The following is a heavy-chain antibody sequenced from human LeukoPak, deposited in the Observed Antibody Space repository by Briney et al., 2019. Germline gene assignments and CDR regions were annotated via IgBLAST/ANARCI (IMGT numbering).Heavy chain of an antibody. Sequence: GGSLRLSCAASGFTFSSYVMTWVRQAPGKGLEWVSTVSSTGGGTYYADSVKGRFTISRDNAKSSLYLQMNSLRVEDTAVYYCATSRTLDHWGQGTLVTVSS. CDR1: GFTFSSYV. CDR2: VSSTGGGT. J-gene: IGHJ4*02. CDR3: ATSRTLDH. V-gene: IGHV3-23*01.